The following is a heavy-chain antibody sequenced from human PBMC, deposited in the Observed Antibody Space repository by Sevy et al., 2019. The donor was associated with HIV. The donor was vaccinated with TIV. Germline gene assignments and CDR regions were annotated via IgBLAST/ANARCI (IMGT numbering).Heavy chain of an antibody. D-gene: IGHD3-10*01. CDR3: ARGVIYYGSGSYYYHDAFDI. CDR2: INPSGGST. J-gene: IGHJ3*02. CDR1: GYTFTSYY. Sequence: ASVKVSCKASGYTFTSYYMHWVRQAPGQGLEWMGIINPSGGSTSYAQKFQGRVTMTRDTSTSTVYMELRGLRFEDTAVYYCARGVIYYGSGSYYYHDAFDIWGQGTMVTVSS. V-gene: IGHV1-46*03.